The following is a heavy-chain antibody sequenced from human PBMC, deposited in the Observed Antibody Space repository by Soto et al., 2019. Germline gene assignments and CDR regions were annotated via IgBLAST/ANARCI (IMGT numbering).Heavy chain of an antibody. D-gene: IGHD4-17*01. CDR1: GGSISSYY. J-gene: IGHJ6*02. Sequence: PSETLSLTCTVSGGSISSYYWSWIRQPPGKGLEWIGYIYYSGSTNYNPSLKSRVTISVDTSKNQLSLKLSSVTAADTAVYYCARDLDDYGDYWYGMDVWGQGTTVTVSS. V-gene: IGHV4-59*12. CDR2: IYYSGST. CDR3: ARDLDDYGDYWYGMDV.